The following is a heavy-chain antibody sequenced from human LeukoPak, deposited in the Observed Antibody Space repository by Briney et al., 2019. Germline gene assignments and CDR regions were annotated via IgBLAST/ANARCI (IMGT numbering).Heavy chain of an antibody. J-gene: IGHJ6*02. CDR2: ISSSGGTT. V-gene: IGHV3-11*01. CDR1: GFTSSDYY. CDR3: ARSNYYTVDV. Sequence: GGSLRLSCAASGFTSSDYYMTWIRQPPGKGPEWISYISSSGGTTTYVDSVKGRFTISRDNAKNSLYLQMNSLRADDTAVYYCARSNYYTVDVWGQGAAVTVSS.